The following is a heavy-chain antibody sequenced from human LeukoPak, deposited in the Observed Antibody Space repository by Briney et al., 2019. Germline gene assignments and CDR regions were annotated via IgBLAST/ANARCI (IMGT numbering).Heavy chain of an antibody. CDR1: GGTFSSYA. CDR2: IIPIFGTA. V-gene: IGHV1-69*05. D-gene: IGHD5-18*01. Sequence: GASVKVSCKASGGTFSSYAISWVRQAPGQGLEWMGGIIPIFGTANYAQKFQGRVTITTDESTSTAYMELSSLRSEDTAVYYCARDQGHSYPLNWFDPWGQGTLVTVSS. CDR3: ARDQGHSYPLNWFDP. J-gene: IGHJ5*02.